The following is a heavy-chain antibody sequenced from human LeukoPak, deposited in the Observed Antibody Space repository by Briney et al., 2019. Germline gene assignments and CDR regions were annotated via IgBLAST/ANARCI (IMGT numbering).Heavy chain of an antibody. Sequence: SETLSLTWTVSGVSISSNYWSWIRQPAGKGLEWIGRMYTSGNTHYRPSLKGRVTISVDTPKNQFSLNLTSGTAADTAVYYCANGANSGGYFEDWGQGTLVTVSS. D-gene: IGHD1-26*01. CDR3: ANGANSGGYFED. CDR2: MYTSGNT. CDR1: GVSISSNY. V-gene: IGHV4-4*07. J-gene: IGHJ4*02.